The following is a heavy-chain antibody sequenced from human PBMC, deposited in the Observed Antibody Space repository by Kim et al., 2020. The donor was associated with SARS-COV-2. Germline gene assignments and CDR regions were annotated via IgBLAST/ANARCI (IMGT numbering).Heavy chain of an antibody. CDR3: ARRGRFGDFAVDI. CDR2: INHRGST. D-gene: IGHD3-16*01. Sequence: SETLSLTCAVYGGSFSGYYWSWIRQPPGKGLEWIGEINHRGSTNYNPSLKSRTTISIDTSNNQFSLNLHSVTAADTAVYYCARRGRFGDFAVDIWGQGTMVTVSS. J-gene: IGHJ3*02. CDR1: GGSFSGYY. V-gene: IGHV4-34*01.